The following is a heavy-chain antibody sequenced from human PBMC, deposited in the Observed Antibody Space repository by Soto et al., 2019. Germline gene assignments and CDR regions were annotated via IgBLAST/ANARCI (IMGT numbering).Heavy chain of an antibody. CDR2: ISAHNGNT. CDR3: ARGRYGDY. D-gene: IGHD1-1*01. V-gene: IGHV1-18*01. CDR1: GYTFTSYG. J-gene: IGHJ4*02. Sequence: QVHLVQSGAEVKKPGASVKVSCKASGYTFTSYGITWVRQAPGQGLEWMGWISAHNGNTDYAQKLQGRVIVTRDTSPSTAYMELRSPRSDDTAVYYCARGRYGDYWGQGALVTVSS.